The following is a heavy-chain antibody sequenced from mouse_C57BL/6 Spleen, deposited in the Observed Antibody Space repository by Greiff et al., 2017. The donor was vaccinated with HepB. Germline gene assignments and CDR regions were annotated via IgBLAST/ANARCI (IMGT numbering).Heavy chain of an antibody. D-gene: IGHD1-1*01. J-gene: IGHJ2*01. Sequence: QVQLQQPGAELVKPGASVKLSCKASGYTFTSYWMHWVKPRPGQGLEWIGMIHPNSGSTNYNEKFKSKATLTVDKSSSTAYMQLSSLTSEDSAVYYWARRDYYGSSPDYWGQGTTPTVSS. V-gene: IGHV1-64*01. CDR1: GYTFTSYW. CDR2: IHPNSGST. CDR3: ARRDYYGSSPDY.